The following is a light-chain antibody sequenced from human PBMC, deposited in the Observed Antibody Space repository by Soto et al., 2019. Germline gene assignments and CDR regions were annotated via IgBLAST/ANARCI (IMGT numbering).Light chain of an antibody. CDR1: QSVTKY. CDR3: QQRYNWLT. J-gene: IGKJ4*01. CDR2: DTS. Sequence: EIVLTQSPATLSLSPGERATLSCRASQSVTKYLAWYQQKPGQAPRLPIYDTSNRATGIPARFSGSGSGTDFTLTISSLESEDSGIYYCQQRYNWLTFGGGTKVEIK. V-gene: IGKV3-11*01.